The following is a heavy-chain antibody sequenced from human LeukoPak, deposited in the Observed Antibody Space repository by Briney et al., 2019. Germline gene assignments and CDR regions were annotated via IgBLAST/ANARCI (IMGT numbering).Heavy chain of an antibody. V-gene: IGHV4-39*01. CDR2: IYYSGST. Sequence: SETLSLTCTVSGGSISSSSYYWGWIRQPPGKGLEWIGSIYYSGSTYYNPSLKSRVTISVDTSKNQFSLKLSSVTAADTAVYYCANYDFWSGYGAWGQGTLVTVSS. J-gene: IGHJ4*02. CDR1: GGSISSSSYY. CDR3: ANYDFWSGYGA. D-gene: IGHD3-3*01.